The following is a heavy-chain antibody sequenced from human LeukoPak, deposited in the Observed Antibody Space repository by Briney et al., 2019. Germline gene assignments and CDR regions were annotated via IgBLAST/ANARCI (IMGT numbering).Heavy chain of an antibody. Sequence: PGGSLRLSCAASGFTFSRYGMHWVRQAPGKGLDWVAFISYDGSNKYYADSVKGRFTISRDDSKNTLYLQMNSLRAEDTAVYYCAKTQSEGAFDIWGQGTMVTVSS. J-gene: IGHJ3*02. CDR3: AKTQSEGAFDI. CDR2: ISYDGSNK. CDR1: GFTFSRYG. V-gene: IGHV3-30*18.